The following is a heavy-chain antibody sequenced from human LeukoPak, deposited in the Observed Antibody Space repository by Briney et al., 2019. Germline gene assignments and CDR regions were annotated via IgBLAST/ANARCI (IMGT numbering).Heavy chain of an antibody. D-gene: IGHD3-22*01. CDR2: KKQDGSEK. CDR3: ARVGARYYDSSGYYYLSY. Sequence: GGSLRLSCAASGFTFSSYWMSWVRQAPGKGLEWVANKKQDGSEKYYVDSVKGRFTISRDNAKNSLYLQMNSLRAEDTAVYYCARVGARYYDSSGYYYLSYWGQGTLVTVSS. CDR1: GFTFSSYW. V-gene: IGHV3-7*01. J-gene: IGHJ4*02.